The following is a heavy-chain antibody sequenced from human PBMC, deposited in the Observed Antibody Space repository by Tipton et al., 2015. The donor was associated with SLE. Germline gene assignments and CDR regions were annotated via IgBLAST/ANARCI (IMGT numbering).Heavy chain of an antibody. V-gene: IGHV1-8*01. CDR1: GYTFTSYE. J-gene: IGHJ4*02. Sequence: QSGAEVKKPGASGKVSCKASGYTFTSYEINWVRQATGQGLERMGWMNPNSGNTGYAQKFQGRVTMTRNTSISTAYMELSSLKSEDTAVYYCARGKEDCSGGSCYSDYWGQGTLVTVSS. CDR3: ARGKEDCSGGSCYSDY. D-gene: IGHD2-15*01. CDR2: MNPNSGNT.